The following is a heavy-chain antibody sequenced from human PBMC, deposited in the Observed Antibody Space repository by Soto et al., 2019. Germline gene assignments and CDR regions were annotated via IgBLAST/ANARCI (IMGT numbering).Heavy chain of an antibody. Sequence: SETLCLTCAVSGDSISSVNWWSWVRQSPGQGLEWIGYIYYSGSTYYNPSLKSRVTISVDTSKNQFSLKLSSVTAADTAVYYCARSVGDMSAIHDSGQAPLLTVS. D-gene: IGHD3-16*01. CDR3: ARSVGDMSAIHD. V-gene: IGHV4-4*02. J-gene: IGHJ4*02. CDR1: GDSISSVNW. CDR2: IYYSGST.